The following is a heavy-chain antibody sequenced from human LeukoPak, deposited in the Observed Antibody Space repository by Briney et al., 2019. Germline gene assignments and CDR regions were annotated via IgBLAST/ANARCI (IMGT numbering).Heavy chain of an antibody. CDR1: GDSIRGYY. D-gene: IGHD3-10*01. CDR2: IDNSGST. Sequence: SETLSLTCTVSGDSIRGYYWSWIRQPPGKGLEWIGHIDNSGSTNRHPSLRSRVTISVDTSKNQFSLKLSSVTAADTAVYFCARDRAYVSGKNWFDPWGQGTQVTVSS. J-gene: IGHJ5*02. CDR3: ARDRAYVSGKNWFDP. V-gene: IGHV4-59*01.